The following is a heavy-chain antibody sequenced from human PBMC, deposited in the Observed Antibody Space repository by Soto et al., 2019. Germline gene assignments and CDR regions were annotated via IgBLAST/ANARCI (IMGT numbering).Heavy chain of an antibody. CDR3: ARSCSGGSCYSSY. CDR2: ISGSGGST. CDR1: GFTFSSYA. V-gene: IGHV3-23*01. D-gene: IGHD2-15*01. J-gene: IGHJ4*02. Sequence: EVQLLESGGGLVQPGGSLRLSCAASGFTFSSYAMSWVRQAPGKGLEWVSAISGSGGSTYYADSVKGRFTISRDNSKNTLYLQMNSLRAEDTAVYYCARSCSGGSCYSSYWGQGTLFTVSS.